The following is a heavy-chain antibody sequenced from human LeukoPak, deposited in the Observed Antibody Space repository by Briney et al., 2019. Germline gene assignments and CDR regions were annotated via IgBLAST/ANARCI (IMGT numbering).Heavy chain of an antibody. V-gene: IGHV2-5*02. CDR1: GFSLSTTGVG. D-gene: IGHD6-13*01. Sequence: SGPTLVNPTQTLTLTCTFSGFSLSTTGVGVGWIRQPPGKVLEWLALIYWDDAKRCSPSLKSRLTITKDTSKNQVVLTMTNMDPVDTATYYCAHTAAGIFLMDVWGKGTTVTVSS. CDR3: AHTAAGIFLMDV. J-gene: IGHJ6*03. CDR2: IYWDDAK.